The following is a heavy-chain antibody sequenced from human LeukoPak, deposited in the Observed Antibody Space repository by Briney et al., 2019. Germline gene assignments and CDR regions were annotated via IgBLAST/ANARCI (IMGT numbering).Heavy chain of an antibody. Sequence: TSETLSLTCAVYGGSFSGYCWSWIRQPPGKGLEWIGEINHSGSTNYNPSLKSRVTISVDTSKNQFSLKLSSVTAADTAVYYCARGRDYYGSRRPPDYWGQGTLVTVSS. CDR1: GGSFSGYC. J-gene: IGHJ4*02. D-gene: IGHD3-10*01. CDR2: INHSGST. CDR3: ARGRDYYGSRRPPDY. V-gene: IGHV4-34*01.